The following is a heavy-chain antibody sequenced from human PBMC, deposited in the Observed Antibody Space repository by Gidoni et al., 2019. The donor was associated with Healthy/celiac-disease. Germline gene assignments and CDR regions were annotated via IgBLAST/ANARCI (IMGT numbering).Heavy chain of an antibody. J-gene: IGHJ4*02. Sequence: QVQLVQSGAEVNKPGASVKVSCKASGYTFTSYGISWVRQAPGQGLGWKGWISAYNGNTNYAQKLQGRVTMTTDTSTSTAYMELRSLRSDDTAVYYCARDTRVQWELRKNPGLDYWGQGTLVTVSS. CDR2: ISAYNGNT. CDR1: GYTFTSYG. CDR3: ARDTRVQWELRKNPGLDY. V-gene: IGHV1-18*01. D-gene: IGHD1-26*01.